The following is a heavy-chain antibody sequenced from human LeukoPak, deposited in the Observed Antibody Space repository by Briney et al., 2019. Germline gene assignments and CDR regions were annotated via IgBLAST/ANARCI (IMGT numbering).Heavy chain of an antibody. CDR1: GFTFSIYG. V-gene: IGHV3-33*01. CDR3: ARANYGSGSNYYYGLDV. J-gene: IGHJ6*02. CDR2: IWVDGSNK. Sequence: PGRSLRLSCGAAGFTFSIYGMHWVRQAPGKGPEWGAVIWVDGSNKYYADCVKGRFTISRDNSKTTLYLQINSLRAEDTAVYYCARANYGSGSNYYYGLDVWGQGTTVTVSS. D-gene: IGHD3-10*01.